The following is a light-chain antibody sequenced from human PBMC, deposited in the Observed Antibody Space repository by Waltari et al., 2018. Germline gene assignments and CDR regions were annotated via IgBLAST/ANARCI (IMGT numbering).Light chain of an antibody. V-gene: IGKV1-16*01. J-gene: IGKJ1*01. Sequence: DIQMTQSPASLPASVGDTVTITFRASQAISNYFAWYQQKPGKAPKPLIHYASNLESGVPSRVRGSGSGTDFTLTISSLQPEDFATYFCEQHNSDPWTFGQGTKVEIK. CDR2: YAS. CDR1: QAISNY. CDR3: EQHNSDPWT.